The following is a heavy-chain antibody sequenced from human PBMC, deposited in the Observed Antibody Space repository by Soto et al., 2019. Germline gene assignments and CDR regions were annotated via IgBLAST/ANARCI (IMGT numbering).Heavy chain of an antibody. CDR3: VKALSARYNSAKGFDV. D-gene: IGHD2-2*02. CDR2: INTDGSVA. Sequence: GESLKISCAASGLTFRSYWMHWVRQAPGKGLVWVSRINTDGSVAMYVDSVNGRFTISRDNSKNTMWLQMSSLRAEDTAVYFCVKALSARYNSAKGFDVWGQGTMVTVSS. J-gene: IGHJ3*01. CDR1: GLTFRSYW. V-gene: IGHV3-74*03.